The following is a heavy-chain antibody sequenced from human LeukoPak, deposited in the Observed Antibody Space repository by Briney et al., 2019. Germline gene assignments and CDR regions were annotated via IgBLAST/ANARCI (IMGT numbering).Heavy chain of an antibody. J-gene: IGHJ3*02. D-gene: IGHD2-2*01. V-gene: IGHV4-38-2*02. CDR1: GGSISSYY. Sequence: SETLSLTCTVSGGSISSYYWGWIRQPPGKGLEWIGSIYHSGSTYYNPSLKSRVTISVDTSKNQFSLKLSSVTAADTAVYYCARWSSTDAFDIWGQGTMVTVSS. CDR2: IYHSGST. CDR3: ARWSSTDAFDI.